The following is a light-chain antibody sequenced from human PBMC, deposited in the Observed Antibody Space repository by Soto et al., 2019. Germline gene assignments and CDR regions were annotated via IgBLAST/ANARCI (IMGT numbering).Light chain of an antibody. Sequence: DIQMTQSPSTLYASVGDRVTLTCRASQSISTWLAWYQLRPGKAPKILIYKASSLESGVLSRLSVSGSGTEFTLTISSLQPDDFASYYCQQYNSYRSFGQGTKV. V-gene: IGKV1-5*03. J-gene: IGKJ1*01. CDR2: KAS. CDR1: QSISTW. CDR3: QQYNSYRS.